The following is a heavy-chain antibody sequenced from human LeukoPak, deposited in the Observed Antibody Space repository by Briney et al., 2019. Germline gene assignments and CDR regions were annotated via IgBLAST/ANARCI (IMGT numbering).Heavy chain of an antibody. D-gene: IGHD2-21*02. J-gene: IGHJ4*02. CDR1: GFTFSSYD. V-gene: IGHV3-13*01. Sequence: PGGSLRLPCAASGFTFSSYDMHWVRQATGKGLEWVSAISAAGDTYYLDSVKGRFTISRENAKNSLYLQMNSLRAGDTAVYYCVALGDRIYWGQGTLVTVSS. CDR2: ISAAGDT. CDR3: VALGDRIY.